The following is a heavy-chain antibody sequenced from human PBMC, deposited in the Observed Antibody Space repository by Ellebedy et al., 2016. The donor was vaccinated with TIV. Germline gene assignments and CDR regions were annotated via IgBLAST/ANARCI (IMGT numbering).Heavy chain of an antibody. V-gene: IGHV3-23*01. D-gene: IGHD6-19*01. CDR2: ISASGGST. J-gene: IGHJ3*01. CDR1: GFTFSNYA. Sequence: PGGSLRLSCTASGFTFSNYAMNWVRQAPGKGLEWVSSISASGGSTYYRDSVKGRFTISRDNSKNTLYLQMNSLRPEDTALYYCAKVRVAVAGTRGETFDVWGQGTKVTVSS. CDR3: AKVRVAVAGTRGETFDV.